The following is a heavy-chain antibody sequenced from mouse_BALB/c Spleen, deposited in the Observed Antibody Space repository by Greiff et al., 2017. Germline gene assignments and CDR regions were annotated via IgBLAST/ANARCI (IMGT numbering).Heavy chain of an antibody. D-gene: IGHD2-3*01. Sequence: DVMLVESGGGLVQPGGSLKLSCAASGFTFSSYTMSWVRQTPEKRLEWVAYISNGGGSTYYPDTVKGRFTISRDNAKNTLYLQMSSLKSEDTAMYYCARQLGGYYYFDYWGQGTTLTVSS. CDR1: GFTFSSYT. CDR2: ISNGGGST. V-gene: IGHV5-12-2*01. J-gene: IGHJ2*01. CDR3: ARQLGGYYYFDY.